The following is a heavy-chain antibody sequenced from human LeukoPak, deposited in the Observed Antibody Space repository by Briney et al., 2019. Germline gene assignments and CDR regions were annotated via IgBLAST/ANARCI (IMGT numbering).Heavy chain of an antibody. CDR3: ARNVLGLRHFDSIHYYYYMDV. Sequence: PGGSLRLSCAVSGFTFDDYGMSWVRQAPGKGLEWVSGINWNGGSIGYVDFVKGRFTISRDNAKKSLYLQMNSLRAEDTALYYCARNVLGLRHFDSIHYYYYMDVWGKGTTVTVSS. CDR1: GFTFDDYG. CDR2: INWNGGSI. D-gene: IGHD3-9*01. J-gene: IGHJ6*03. V-gene: IGHV3-20*04.